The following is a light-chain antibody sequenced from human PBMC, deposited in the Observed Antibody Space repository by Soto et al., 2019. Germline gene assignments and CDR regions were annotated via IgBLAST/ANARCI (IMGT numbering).Light chain of an antibody. V-gene: IGKV1-5*01. CDR3: QQYNSYSRT. J-gene: IGKJ1*01. CDR2: DAS. Sequence: IHMTQSPSTLSASVLYRVTITFRASQSISSWLAWYQQKPGKAPKLLIYDASSLESGVPSRFSGSGSGTEFTLTISSLQPDDFATYYCQQYNSYSRTFGQGTKVDIK. CDR1: QSISSW.